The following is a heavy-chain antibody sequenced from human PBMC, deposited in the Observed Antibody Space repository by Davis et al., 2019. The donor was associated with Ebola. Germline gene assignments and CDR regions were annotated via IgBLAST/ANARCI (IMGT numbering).Heavy chain of an antibody. V-gene: IGHV4-39*07. CDR1: GGSISSSSYF. Sequence: SETLSLTCTVSGGSISSSSYFWGWIRQPPGKGLEWIGSIYYSGSTYYNPSLRSRLTMSVDMSKNQFSLNLTSVTAADTADYYCARDAYSYGYPEGYRMDIWGPGTTVTVSS. J-gene: IGHJ6*02. D-gene: IGHD5-18*01. CDR2: IYYSGST. CDR3: ARDAYSYGYPEGYRMDI.